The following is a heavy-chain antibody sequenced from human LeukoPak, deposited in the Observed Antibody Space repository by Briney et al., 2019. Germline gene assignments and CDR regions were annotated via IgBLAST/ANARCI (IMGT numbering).Heavy chain of an antibody. CDR3: AWGSYYGRLDY. V-gene: IGHV4-59*08. D-gene: IGHD1-26*01. Sequence: SETLSLTCTVSGGSISSYYWSWIRQPPGKGLEWIGYIYYSGSTNYNPSLKSRVTISVDTSKNQFSLKLSSVTAADTAVYYCAWGSYYGRLDYWGQEPWSPSPQ. J-gene: IGHJ4*01. CDR1: GGSISSYY. CDR2: IYYSGST.